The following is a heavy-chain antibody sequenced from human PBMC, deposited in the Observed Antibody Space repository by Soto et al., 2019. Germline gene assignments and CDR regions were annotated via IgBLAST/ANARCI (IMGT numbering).Heavy chain of an antibody. CDR3: ARDPRMWLRFDYYYYMDV. J-gene: IGHJ6*03. CDR1: GFIFSDYY. Sequence: QVQLVESGGGLVKPGGSLRLSCAASGFIFSDYYMSWIRQAPGKGLERVSYIRSSGSTIYYADSVKGRFTISRDNGKNSLYLQMNSLRAEDTAVYYCARDPRMWLRFDYYYYMDVWGKGTTVTVSS. CDR2: IRSSGSTI. V-gene: IGHV3-11*01. D-gene: IGHD5-12*01.